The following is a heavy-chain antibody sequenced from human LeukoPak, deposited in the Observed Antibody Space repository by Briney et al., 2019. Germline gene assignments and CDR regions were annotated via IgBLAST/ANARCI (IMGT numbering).Heavy chain of an antibody. Sequence: GGSLRLSCAASGFTFSSYAMSWVRQAPGKGPEWVSAISGSGGSTYYADSVKGRFTISRDNSKNTVYLQINSLRAEDTAVYYCAKDPRTWFGELLSPSYFDYWGLGTLVTVSS. CDR2: ISGSGGST. D-gene: IGHD3-10*01. J-gene: IGHJ4*02. CDR3: AKDPRTWFGELLSPSYFDY. CDR1: GFTFSSYA. V-gene: IGHV3-23*01.